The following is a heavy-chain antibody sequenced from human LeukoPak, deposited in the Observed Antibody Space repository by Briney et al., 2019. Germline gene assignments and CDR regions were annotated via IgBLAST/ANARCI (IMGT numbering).Heavy chain of an antibody. CDR1: GLTFSSYV. D-gene: IGHD3-22*01. V-gene: IGHV3-23*01. Sequence: GDSLTLPCSASGLTFSSYVMSGVRQAPGKGLEWVSAICGSGGSTYYADSVKGRFSISRDNSKNTLYLQMHSLRAEDTAVYDCAKVPRITMILEDDYWGQGTLVTVSS. J-gene: IGHJ4*02. CDR3: AKVPRITMILEDDY. CDR2: ICGSGGST.